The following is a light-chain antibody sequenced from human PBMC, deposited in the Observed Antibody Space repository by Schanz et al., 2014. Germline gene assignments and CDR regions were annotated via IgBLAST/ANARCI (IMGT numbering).Light chain of an antibody. Sequence: EIVLTQSPATLSVSPGQRATLSCRASQSVGTNLAWYLQRPGQAPRLLIYGASSRATGIPDRFSGSGSGTDFTLTISRLEPEDFAVYYCQQFGSSPTFGGGTKVEIK. CDR3: QQFGSSPT. J-gene: IGKJ4*01. V-gene: IGKV3-20*01. CDR1: QSVGTN. CDR2: GAS.